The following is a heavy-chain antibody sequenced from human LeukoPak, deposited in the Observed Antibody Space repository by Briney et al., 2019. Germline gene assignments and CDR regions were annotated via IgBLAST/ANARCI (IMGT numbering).Heavy chain of an antibody. Sequence: KPSETLSLTCTVSGYSISSGYYWGWIRQPPGKGLEWIGSIYHSGSTYYNPSLKSRVTISVDTSKNQFSLTLRSVTAADTAVYYCARGRVVLSMILFDPWGQGTPVTVSS. J-gene: IGHJ5*02. CDR3: ARGRVVLSMILFDP. D-gene: IGHD2/OR15-2a*01. CDR2: IYHSGST. V-gene: IGHV4-38-2*02. CDR1: GYSISSGYY.